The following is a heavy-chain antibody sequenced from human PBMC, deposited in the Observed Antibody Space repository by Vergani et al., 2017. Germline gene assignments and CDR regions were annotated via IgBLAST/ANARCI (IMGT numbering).Heavy chain of an antibody. Sequence: QVQLVESGGGVVQPGRSLRLSCAASGFTFSSYGMHWVRQAPGKGLEWVAVISYDGSNKYYADSVKGRFTISRDNSKNTLYLQMNSLRAEDTAVYYCAKDGIAAAGYHMYYFDYWGQGTRVTVSS. V-gene: IGHV3-30*18. CDR1: GFTFSSYG. CDR3: AKDGIAAAGYHMYYFDY. CDR2: ISYDGSNK. J-gene: IGHJ4*02. D-gene: IGHD6-13*01.